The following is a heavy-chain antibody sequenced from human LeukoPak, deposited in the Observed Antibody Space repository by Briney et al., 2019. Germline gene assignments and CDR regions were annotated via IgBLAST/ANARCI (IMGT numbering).Heavy chain of an antibody. D-gene: IGHD5-12*01. Sequence: SETLSLTCAVYGGSFSGYYWSWIRQPPGKGLEWIGEINHSGSTNYNPSLKSRVTISVDTSKNQFSLKLSSVTAADTAVYYCARRLTPLKVDIVANGWFDPWGQGILVTVSS. CDR3: ARRLTPLKVDIVANGWFDP. CDR2: INHSGST. CDR1: GGSFSGYY. V-gene: IGHV4-34*01. J-gene: IGHJ5*02.